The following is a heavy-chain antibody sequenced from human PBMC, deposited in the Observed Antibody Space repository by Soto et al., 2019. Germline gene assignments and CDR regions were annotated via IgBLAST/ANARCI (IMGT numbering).Heavy chain of an antibody. V-gene: IGHV4-59*01. CDR2: IYYSGST. J-gene: IGHJ4*02. Sequence: SETLSLTCTVSGGSISSYYWSWIRQPPGKGLEWIGYIYYSGSTNYNPSLKSRVTISVDTSKNQFSLKLSSVTAADTAVYYCERHLRYSRSWIIDSWGQETRVTAPS. CDR3: ERHLRYSRSWIIDS. D-gene: IGHD6-13*01. CDR1: GGSISSYY.